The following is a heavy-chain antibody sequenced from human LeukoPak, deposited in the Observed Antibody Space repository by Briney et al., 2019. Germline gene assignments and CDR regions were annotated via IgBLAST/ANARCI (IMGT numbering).Heavy chain of an antibody. J-gene: IGHJ6*02. Sequence: GASVKVSCKASGYTFTSYDIHWVRQATGQGLEWMGWMNPNSGDTACAQKFQGRVTLTRNTSITTAYMELSSLSSEDTALYFCARRSYCINISCYGAKGHYGLDVWGQGTTVTVSS. V-gene: IGHV1-8*01. CDR1: GYTFTSYD. D-gene: IGHD2-2*01. CDR2: MNPNSGDT. CDR3: ARRSYCINISCYGAKGHYGLDV.